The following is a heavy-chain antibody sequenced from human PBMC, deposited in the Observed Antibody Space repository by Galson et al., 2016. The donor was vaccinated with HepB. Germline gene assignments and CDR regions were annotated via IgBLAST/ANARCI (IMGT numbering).Heavy chain of an antibody. V-gene: IGHV6-1*01. Sequence: CAISGDSVSSNSAAWNWIRQSPSRGLEWLGRTYYRSNWHYDYAVSVKGRITINPDTSKNQFSLQLNSVTPEDTAVYYCARVSLVTANIWTWSAVEYWGQGA. J-gene: IGHJ4*02. CDR3: ARVSLVTANIWTWSAVEY. CDR2: TYYRSNWHY. D-gene: IGHD1-20*01. CDR1: GDSVSSNSAA.